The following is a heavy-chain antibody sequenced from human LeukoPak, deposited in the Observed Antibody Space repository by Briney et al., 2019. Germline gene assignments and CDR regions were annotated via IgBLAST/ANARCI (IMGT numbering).Heavy chain of an antibody. V-gene: IGHV1-8*03. Sequence: ASVKVSCKASGYTFTSYDIYWVRQATGQGLEWMGWMNPNTGNTGYAQKFQGRVTITRNISISTAYMELSRLRSDDTAVYYCARGYSYGYIVYWGQGTLVTVSS. CDR3: ARGYSYGYIVY. J-gene: IGHJ4*02. CDR2: MNPNTGNT. D-gene: IGHD5-18*01. CDR1: GYTFTSYD.